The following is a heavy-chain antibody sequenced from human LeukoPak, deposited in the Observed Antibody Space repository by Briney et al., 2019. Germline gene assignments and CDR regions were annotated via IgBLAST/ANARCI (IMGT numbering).Heavy chain of an antibody. V-gene: IGHV3-23*01. CDR1: GFIFSSYV. CDR2: ISVGGGDT. Sequence: GGSLRLSCEVSGFIFSSYVMGWVRQAPGKGLEWVSSISVGGGDTFTADSVKGRFTISRDNSKNTLYLQMNSLRAEDTAVYYCAKDRERIVVVVENWFDLWGQGTLVTVSS. CDR3: AKDRERIVVVVENWFDL. J-gene: IGHJ5*02. D-gene: IGHD2-15*01.